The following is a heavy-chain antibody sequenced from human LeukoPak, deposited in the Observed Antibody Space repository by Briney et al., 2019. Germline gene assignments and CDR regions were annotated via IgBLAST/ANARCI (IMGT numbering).Heavy chain of an antibody. Sequence: ASVKVSCKASGYTFTGYYMHWVRQAPGQGLEWMGWINPNSGGTNYAQKLQGRVTMTTDTSTSTAYMELRSLRSDDTAVYYCARSDYYYDSSGYLDYWGQGTLVTVSS. V-gene: IGHV1-2*02. J-gene: IGHJ4*02. D-gene: IGHD3-22*01. CDR1: GYTFTGYY. CDR3: ARSDYYYDSSGYLDY. CDR2: INPNSGGT.